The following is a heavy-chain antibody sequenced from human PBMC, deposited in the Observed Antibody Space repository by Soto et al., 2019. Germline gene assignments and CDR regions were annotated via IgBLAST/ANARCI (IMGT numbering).Heavy chain of an antibody. CDR2: IGAARDP. Sequence: PGGSLRLSCATSGFTFSNFDMRWVRQVPGKGLEWVSAIGAARDPYYLGSVKGRFTISRENAKNSVHLQMNDLRAGDSAVYYCAIAYTGRLPRRADYYYAMDVWGKGTKVTVAA. D-gene: IGHD2-2*02. J-gene: IGHJ6*04. CDR1: GFTFSNFD. V-gene: IGHV3-13*05. CDR3: AIAYTGRLPRRADYYYAMDV.